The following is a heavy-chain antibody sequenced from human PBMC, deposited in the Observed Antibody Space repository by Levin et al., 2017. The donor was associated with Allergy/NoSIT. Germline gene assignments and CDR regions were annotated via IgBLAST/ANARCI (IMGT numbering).Heavy chain of an antibody. CDR1: GGSFSGYY. V-gene: IGHV4-34*01. J-gene: IGHJ6*03. CDR2: INHSGST. CDR3: ARWIRITMVRGVPYYYYYMDV. D-gene: IGHD3-10*01. Sequence: PSETLSLTCAVYGGSFSGYYWSWIRQPPGKGLEWIGEINHSGSTNYNPSLKSRVTISVDTSKNQFSLKLSSVTAADTAVYYCARWIRITMVRGVPYYYYYMDVWGKGTTVTVSS.